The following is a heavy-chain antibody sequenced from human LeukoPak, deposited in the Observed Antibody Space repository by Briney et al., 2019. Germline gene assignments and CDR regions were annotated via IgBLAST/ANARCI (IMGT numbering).Heavy chain of an antibody. CDR3: AKTPRRVSSTRGY. CDR1: GFNFHLYP. J-gene: IGHJ4*02. V-gene: IGHV3-23*01. CDR2: ISGSGDET. Sequence: GGSLRLSCTASGFNFHLYPMTWVRQAPGKGLEWVSGISGSGDETYYADSVRGRFVTSRDNSKNTLNLQMNTLRVEDTAVYYCAKTPRRVSSTRGYWGQGTLVTVSS. D-gene: IGHD6-13*01.